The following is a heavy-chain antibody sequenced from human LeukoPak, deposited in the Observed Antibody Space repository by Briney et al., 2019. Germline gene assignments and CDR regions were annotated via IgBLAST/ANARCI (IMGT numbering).Heavy chain of an antibody. J-gene: IGHJ4*02. D-gene: IGHD1/OR15-1a*01. CDR3: ARVGNKGSWHAPFHY. Sequence: SETLSLTCTLSGGSTNVYYWSWILQPPWEGLEWIGYIFWSGTSIYHPSLKSRVPISVGASRNQFSLNVTSVTAADTAVYYCARVGNKGSWHAPFHYWGEGALVTVSS. CDR1: GGSTNVYY. CDR2: IFWSGTS. V-gene: IGHV4-59*01.